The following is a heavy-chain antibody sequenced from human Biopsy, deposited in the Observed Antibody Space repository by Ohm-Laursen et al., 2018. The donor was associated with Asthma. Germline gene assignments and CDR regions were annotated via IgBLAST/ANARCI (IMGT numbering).Heavy chain of an antibody. CDR1: GGTFSSYA. CDR3: ARERIAARQRRYYFDY. Sequence: SSVKVSCKASGGTFSSYAISWVRKAPGQGLEWMGGIIPIFGTANYAQKFQGRVTITADESTSTAYMELSSLRSEDTAVYYCARERIAARQRRYYFDYWGQGTLVTVSS. CDR2: IIPIFGTA. D-gene: IGHD6-6*01. V-gene: IGHV1-69*01. J-gene: IGHJ4*02.